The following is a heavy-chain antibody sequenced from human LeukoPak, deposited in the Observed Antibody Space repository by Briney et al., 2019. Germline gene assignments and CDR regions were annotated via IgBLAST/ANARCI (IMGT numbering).Heavy chain of an antibody. V-gene: IGHV6-1*01. Sequence: SQTLSLTCAISGDSVSSKSATWNWIRQSPSRGLEWLGRTYYKSKWNIDCAISVKSRITINPDTPKNQFSLHLNSVTPEDTAVYFCARSAAGTLDYWGQGTLVTVSS. CDR2: TYYKSKWNI. CDR3: ARSAAGTLDY. CDR1: GDSVSSKSAT. D-gene: IGHD6-13*01. J-gene: IGHJ4*02.